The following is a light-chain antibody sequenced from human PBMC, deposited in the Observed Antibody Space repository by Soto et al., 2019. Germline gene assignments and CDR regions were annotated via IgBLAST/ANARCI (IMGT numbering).Light chain of an antibody. Sequence: EIVLTQSPGTLSLSPGEEASLSCRASQSVDSNYLAWYQQKAGQTPRLIIYGATGRADGIPHRFSGSGFGTDFTLTISSLEPEDFAVYYCQQRSNWPTFGQGTKVDIK. CDR3: QQRSNWPT. CDR2: GAT. J-gene: IGKJ1*01. CDR1: QSVDSNY. V-gene: IGKV3D-20*02.